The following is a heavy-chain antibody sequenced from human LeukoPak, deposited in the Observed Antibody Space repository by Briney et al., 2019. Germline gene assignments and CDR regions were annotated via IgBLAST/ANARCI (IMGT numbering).Heavy chain of an antibody. D-gene: IGHD1-26*01. V-gene: IGHV3-7*01. CDR3: ARVSYYPFDS. CDR1: GFTFSNDW. CDR2: IKQDESER. J-gene: IGHJ4*02. Sequence: QAGGSLRLSCAASGFTFSNDWMSWVRQAPGKGLEWVANIKQDESERYYVDSVKGRFTISRDNAKNSLYLQMNSLRAEDTALYYCARVSYYPFDSWGQGTLVTVSS.